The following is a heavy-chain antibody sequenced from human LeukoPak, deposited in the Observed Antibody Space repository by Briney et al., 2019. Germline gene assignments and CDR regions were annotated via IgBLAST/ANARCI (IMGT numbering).Heavy chain of an antibody. J-gene: IGHJ4*02. V-gene: IGHV3-48*03. CDR1: GFTFSNYA. CDR2: ISSGGTTI. CDR3: ARGEAFCDY. Sequence: GGSLRLSCAASGFTFSNYALNWVRQAPGKGLEWVSYISSGGTTIYYADSVKGRFTFSRDNAKNSLYLQMNSLRAEDTAVYYCARGEAFCDYWGQGALVTVPS.